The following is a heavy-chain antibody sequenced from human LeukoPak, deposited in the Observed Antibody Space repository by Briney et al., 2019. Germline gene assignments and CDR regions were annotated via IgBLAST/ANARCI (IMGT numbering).Heavy chain of an antibody. V-gene: IGHV3-21*01. D-gene: IGHD6-19*01. CDR2: ISSSSSYI. J-gene: IGHJ4*02. Sequence: GGSLRLSCAASGFTFSSYSMNWVRQAPGKGLEWVSSISSSSSYIYYADSVKGRFTISRDNAKNSLYLQMNSLRAEDTAVYYCARDKIGYSSGWSFDCWGQGTLVTVSS. CDR3: ARDKIGYSSGWSFDC. CDR1: GFTFSSYS.